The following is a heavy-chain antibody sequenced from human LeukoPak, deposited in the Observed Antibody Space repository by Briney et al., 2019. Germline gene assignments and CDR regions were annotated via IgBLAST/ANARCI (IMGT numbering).Heavy chain of an antibody. D-gene: IGHD2-15*01. V-gene: IGHV3-9*01. CDR3: AKGEDIDY. CDR2: ISWNSGSI. CDR1: GFTFDDYA. Sequence: GGSLRLSCAASGFTFDDYAMHWVRQAPGKGLEWVSGISWNSGSIGYADSVKGRFTISRDNAKNSLYLQMNSLRAEDTALYYRAKGEDIDYWGQGTLVTVSS. J-gene: IGHJ4*02.